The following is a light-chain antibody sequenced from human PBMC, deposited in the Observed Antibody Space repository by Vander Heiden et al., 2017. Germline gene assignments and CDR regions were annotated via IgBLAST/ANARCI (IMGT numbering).Light chain of an antibody. Sequence: QSALTQPASVSGSPGQSTTISCTGTSRDVGDYNYVSWYQTHPGKATNLMIYDVSNRPSGVSNRFSGSKSGNTASLTISGLQDEDEADYYCSPYTSSSTWVFGGGTKLTVL. CDR2: DVS. V-gene: IGLV2-14*01. CDR3: SPYTSSSTWV. CDR1: SRDVGDYNY. J-gene: IGLJ3*02.